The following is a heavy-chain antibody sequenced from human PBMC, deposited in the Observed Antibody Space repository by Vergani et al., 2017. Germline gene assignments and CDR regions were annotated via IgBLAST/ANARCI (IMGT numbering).Heavy chain of an antibody. CDR2: IMGSGGST. J-gene: IGHJ4*02. CDR1: GLTFSSYA. Sequence: EVQLLESGGGLVQPGGSLRLSCAASGLTFSSYAMSWVRQAPGKGLEWVSDIMGSGGSTYHADSGKGRFTISRDNSKNMLYLQMNSLIAENTAVYYCAKALNPYYDFWSGYSNFDYWGQGTLVTVSS. D-gene: IGHD3-3*01. CDR3: AKALNPYYDFWSGYSNFDY. V-gene: IGHV3-23*01.